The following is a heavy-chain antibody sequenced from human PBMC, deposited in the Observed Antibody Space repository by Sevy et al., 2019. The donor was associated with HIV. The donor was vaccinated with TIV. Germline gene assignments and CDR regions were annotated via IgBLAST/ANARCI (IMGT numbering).Heavy chain of an antibody. D-gene: IGHD1-26*01. CDR1: GYTFTDYY. Sequence: ASVKVSCKASGYTFTDYYVHWVRQAPGQGLEWMGWINPNTGGTNYPPKFQDRVAMTRDTSISTAYMELSRLTSDDTALYFCAKAELPFPTSGSYVPGVDWGQGTLVTVSS. CDR3: AKAELPFPTSGSYVPGVD. J-gene: IGHJ4*02. V-gene: IGHV1-2*02. CDR2: INPNTGGT.